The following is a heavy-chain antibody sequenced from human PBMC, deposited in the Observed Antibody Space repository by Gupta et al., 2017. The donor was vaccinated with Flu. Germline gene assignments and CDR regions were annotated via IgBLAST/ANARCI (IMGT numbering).Heavy chain of an antibody. CDR3: AREGAGDHRTGWYIDG. CDR1: GVTLTNYG. D-gene: IGHD3-16*01. Sequence: QAQLVESGGGVVQPGRSLRLSCAASGVTLTNYGMHWVRQPSGKGLQWLAAITHDGGQPFYADSVKGRFTISRDNSRNTLYLEINTPXPXDTALYXCAREGAGDHRTGWYIDGWGKGATVPVSS. J-gene: IGHJ6*03. CDR2: ITHDGGQP. V-gene: IGHV3-30*03.